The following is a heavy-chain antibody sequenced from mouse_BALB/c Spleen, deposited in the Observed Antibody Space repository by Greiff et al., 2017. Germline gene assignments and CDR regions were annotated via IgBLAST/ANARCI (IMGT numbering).Heavy chain of an antibody. V-gene: IGHV1-14*01. CDR3: ARRGTTARAHYYAMDY. D-gene: IGHD1-2*01. CDR2: INPYNDGT. J-gene: IGHJ4*01. CDR1: GYTFTSYV. Sequence: EVQLQQSGPELVKPGASVKMSCKASGYTFTSYVMHWVKQKPGQGLEWIGYINPYNDGTKYNEKFKGKATLTSDKSSSTAYMELSSLTSEDSAVYYCARRGTTARAHYYAMDYWGQGTSVTVSS.